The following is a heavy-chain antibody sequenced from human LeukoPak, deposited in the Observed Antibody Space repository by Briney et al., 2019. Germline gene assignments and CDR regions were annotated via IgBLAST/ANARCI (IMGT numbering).Heavy chain of an antibody. CDR2: IYPGDSDT. Sequence: GESLKISCKGSGYSFTSYWIGWVRQMPGKGLEWMGIIYPGDSDTRYSPSSQGQVTISADKSISTAYLQWSSLKASDTAMYYCARSTYYYDGSGMLFDYWGQGTLVTVSS. D-gene: IGHD3-22*01. CDR1: GYSFTSYW. J-gene: IGHJ4*02. V-gene: IGHV5-51*01. CDR3: ARSTYYYDGSGMLFDY.